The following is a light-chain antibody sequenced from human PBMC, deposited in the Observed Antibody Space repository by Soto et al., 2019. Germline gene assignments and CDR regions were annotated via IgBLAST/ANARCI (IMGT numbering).Light chain of an antibody. V-gene: IGKV3D-20*01. CDR3: QQYRSSPLT. Sequence: EIVLTQSPATLSLSPGERATLSCGASQSLSTYLAWYQQKPGLAPRLLIYDASTRATGISDRFSGSRSGTDFTLTISRLEPEDFAVYFCQQYRSSPLTFGGGKKVEIK. CDR2: DAS. J-gene: IGKJ4*01. CDR1: QSLSTY.